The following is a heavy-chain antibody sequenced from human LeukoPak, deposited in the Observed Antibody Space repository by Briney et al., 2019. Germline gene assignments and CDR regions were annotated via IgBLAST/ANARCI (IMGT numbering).Heavy chain of an antibody. J-gene: IGHJ4*02. V-gene: IGHV1-8*01. Sequence: GASVKVSCKASGYTFTSYDINWVRQATGQGLEWMGWMNPNSGNTGYAQKFQGRVTMTRYTSISTAYMELSSLRSEDTAVYYCARALNIAARPLYYWGQGTLVTVSS. CDR2: MNPNSGNT. CDR3: ARALNIAARPLYY. D-gene: IGHD6-6*01. CDR1: GYTFTSYD.